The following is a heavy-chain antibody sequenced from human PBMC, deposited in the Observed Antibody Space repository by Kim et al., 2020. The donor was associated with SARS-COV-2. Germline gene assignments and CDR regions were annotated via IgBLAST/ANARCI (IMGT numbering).Heavy chain of an antibody. Sequence: ASVKVSCKASGYTFTSYAMHWVRQAPGQRLEWMGWINAGNGNTKYSQKFQGRVTITRDTSASTAYMELSSLRSEDTAVYYCARGGRITMGQGVIRWFEPWGQGTLVTVSS. CDR3: ARGGRITMGQGVIRWFEP. CDR2: INAGNGNT. J-gene: IGHJ5*02. CDR1: GYTFTSYA. D-gene: IGHD3-10*01. V-gene: IGHV1-3*01.